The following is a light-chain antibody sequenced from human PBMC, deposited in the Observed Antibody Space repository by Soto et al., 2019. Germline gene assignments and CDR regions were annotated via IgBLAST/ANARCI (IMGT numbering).Light chain of an antibody. CDR1: QNVSSNY. V-gene: IGKV3-11*01. J-gene: IGKJ4*01. Sequence: EIVLTQSPGTLSLSPGERATLSCRASQNVSSNYLAWYQQRPGQAPRLLIYDASNRATGIPARFSGSGSGTDFTLTISSLEPEDFAVYYCQQRSNWPLTFGGGTKVEIK. CDR2: DAS. CDR3: QQRSNWPLT.